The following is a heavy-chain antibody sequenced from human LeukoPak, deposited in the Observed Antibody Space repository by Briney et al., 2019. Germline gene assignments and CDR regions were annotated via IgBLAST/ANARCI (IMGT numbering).Heavy chain of an antibody. CDR2: IYYSGST. CDR3: ARAVGATPDY. Sequence: SETLYLTCTVSGGSISSSSYYWGWIRQPPGKGLEWIGSIYYSGSTYYNTPLRSRVTISVDTSKNQFSLKLSSVAAADTAVYYCARAVGATPDYWGQGTLVTVSS. J-gene: IGHJ4*02. CDR1: GGSISSSSYY. V-gene: IGHV4-39*07. D-gene: IGHD1-26*01.